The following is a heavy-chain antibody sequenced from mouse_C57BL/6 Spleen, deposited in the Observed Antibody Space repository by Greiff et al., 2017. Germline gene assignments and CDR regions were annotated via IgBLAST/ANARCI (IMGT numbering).Heavy chain of an antibody. J-gene: IGHJ2*01. Sequence: VQLQQSGPELVKPGASVKISCKASGYAFSSSWMNWVKQRPGKGLEWIGRIYPGDGATNYNGKFKGKATLTADKSSSTAYMQLSSLTSEDSAVYFCARKTVNFDYWGQGTTLTVSS. CDR3: ARKTVNFDY. CDR2: IYPGDGAT. V-gene: IGHV1-82*01. CDR1: GYAFSSSW.